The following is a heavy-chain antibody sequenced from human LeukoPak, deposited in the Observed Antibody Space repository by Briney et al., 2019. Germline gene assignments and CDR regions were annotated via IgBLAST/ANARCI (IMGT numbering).Heavy chain of an antibody. J-gene: IGHJ4*02. CDR1: GGTFSSYA. V-gene: IGHV1-8*02. CDR3: ARGLTMVRGVVLGY. D-gene: IGHD3-10*01. CDR2: MNPNSGNT. Sequence: ASVKVSCKASGGTFSSYAISWVRQAPGQGLEWMGWMNPNSGNTGYAQKFQGRVTMTRNTSISTAYMELSSLRSEDTAVYYCARGLTMVRGVVLGYWGQGTLVTVSS.